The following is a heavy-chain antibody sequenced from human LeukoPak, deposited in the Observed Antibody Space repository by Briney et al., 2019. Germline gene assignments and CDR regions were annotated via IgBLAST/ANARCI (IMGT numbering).Heavy chain of an antibody. CDR2: ISSSSSYI. Sequence: GGSLRLSCAASGFTFSSYSMNWVRQAPGKGLEWVSSISSSSSYIYYADSVKGRFTISRDNAKNTLYLQMNSLRAEDTAVYYCAREGKDAFDIWGQGTMVTVSS. J-gene: IGHJ3*02. D-gene: IGHD3-10*01. V-gene: IGHV3-21*01. CDR1: GFTFSSYS. CDR3: AREGKDAFDI.